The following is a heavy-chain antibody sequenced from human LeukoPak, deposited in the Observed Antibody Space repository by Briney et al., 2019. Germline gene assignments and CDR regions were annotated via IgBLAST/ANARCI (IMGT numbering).Heavy chain of an antibody. D-gene: IGHD4-17*01. J-gene: IGHJ3*02. CDR3: ARGLDYGDYDDAFDI. V-gene: IGHV3-23*01. Sequence: GGSLRLSCAASGFTFSSYGMSWVRQAPGKGLEWVSAISGSGGSTYYADSVKGRFTISRDNSKNTLYLQMNSLRAEDTAVYYCARGLDYGDYDDAFDIWGQGTMVTVSS. CDR2: ISGSGGST. CDR1: GFTFSSYG.